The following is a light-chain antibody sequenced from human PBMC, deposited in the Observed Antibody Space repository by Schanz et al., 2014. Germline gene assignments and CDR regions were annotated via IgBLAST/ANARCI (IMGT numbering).Light chain of an antibody. J-gene: IGKJ3*01. CDR3: QQSYSTLLFT. CDR1: QGITDW. CDR2: AAS. V-gene: IGKV1-12*01. Sequence: DLQMTQSPSYVSASVGDRVTITCRASQGITDWLAWYQQKPGEAPKFLIFAASGLQSGVPSRFSGRGSGTDFSLTISSLQPEDFATYYCQQSYSTLLFTFGPGTKVDIK.